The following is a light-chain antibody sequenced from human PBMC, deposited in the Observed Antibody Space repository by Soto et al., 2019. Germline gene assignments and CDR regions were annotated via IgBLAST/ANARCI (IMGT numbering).Light chain of an antibody. Sequence: EIVMTQSPATLSVSPGGRATLSCRASQSVSSNLAWYQQKPGQAPRLLIYGASTRATGVPDRFSGSGSGTDFTLTIRRLEPGDFAVYYCQHFGNSQYTFGQGTKLEIK. CDR2: GAS. V-gene: IGKV3D-15*01. J-gene: IGKJ2*01. CDR1: QSVSSN. CDR3: QHFGNSQYT.